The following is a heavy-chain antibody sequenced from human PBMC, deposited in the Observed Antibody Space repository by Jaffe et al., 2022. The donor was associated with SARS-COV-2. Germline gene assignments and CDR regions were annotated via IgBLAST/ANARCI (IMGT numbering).Heavy chain of an antibody. Sequence: EVQLVESGGGLVKPGGSLRLSCAASGFTFSSYSMNWVRQAPGKGLEWVSSISSSSSYIYYADSVKGRFTISRDNAKNSLYLQMNSLRAEDTAVYYCARVVVVSVTMIVVVGGSDYWGQGTLVTVSS. D-gene: IGHD3-22*01. CDR2: ISSSSSYI. CDR1: GFTFSSYS. J-gene: IGHJ4*02. CDR3: ARVVVVSVTMIVVVGGSDY. V-gene: IGHV3-21*01.